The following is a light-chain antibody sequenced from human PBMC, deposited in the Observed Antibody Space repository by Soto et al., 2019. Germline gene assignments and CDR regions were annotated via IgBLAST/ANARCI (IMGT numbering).Light chain of an antibody. J-gene: IGKJ5*01. CDR1: QSLSINS. Sequence: EIVLTQSPGTLSLSPGERATLSCRASQSLSINSLAWYQQKPGQSPRLLVYGASNRATGIPARFSGSGSGTDFTLTISSLEPGDFAVYYCQQRSNWITFGQGTRLEIK. CDR2: GAS. CDR3: QQRSNWIT. V-gene: IGKV3-11*01.